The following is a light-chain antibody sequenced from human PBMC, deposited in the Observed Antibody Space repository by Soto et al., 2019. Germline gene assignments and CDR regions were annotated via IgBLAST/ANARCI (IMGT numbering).Light chain of an antibody. CDR1: QSISSSS. J-gene: IGKJ1*01. V-gene: IGKV3-20*01. Sequence: EIVLTQSPGTLSLSPVERDTLSCMASQSISSSSLAWYQQKPGQPPRLLIYGASSRATGIPDRFSGSGSGTDFTLTISRLGPEDFAVYYCQQYESSPLTFGQGTKVDIK. CDR2: GAS. CDR3: QQYESSPLT.